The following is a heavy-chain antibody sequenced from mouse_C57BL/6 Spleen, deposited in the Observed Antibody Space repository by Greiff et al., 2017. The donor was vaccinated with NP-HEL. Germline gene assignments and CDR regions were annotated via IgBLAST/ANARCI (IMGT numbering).Heavy chain of an antibody. V-gene: IGHV1-82*01. D-gene: IGHD4-1*01. CDR3: ARNWGFAY. CDR1: GYAFSSSW. J-gene: IGHJ3*01. CDR2: IYPGDGDT. Sequence: QVHVKQPGPELVKPGASVKISCKASGYAFSSSWMNWVKQRPGKGLEWIGRIYPGDGDTNYNGKFKGKATLTADKSSSTAYMQLSSLTSEDSAVYFCARNWGFAYWGQGTLVTVSA.